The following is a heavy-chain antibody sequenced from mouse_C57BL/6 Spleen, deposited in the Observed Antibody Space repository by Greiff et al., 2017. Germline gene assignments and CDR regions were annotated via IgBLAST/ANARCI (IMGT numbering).Heavy chain of an antibody. CDR2: IHPNSGST. V-gene: IGHV1-64*01. CDR1: GYTFTSYW. CDR3: AKDYGNSIPLDY. J-gene: IGHJ2*01. D-gene: IGHD1-1*01. Sequence: QVQLQQPGAELVKPGASVKLSCKASGYTFTSYWMHWVKQRPGQGLEWIGMIHPNSGSTNYNEKFKSKATLTVDKSSSTAYMQLSSLTSEDSAVDYCAKDYGNSIPLDYWGQGTTLTVSS.